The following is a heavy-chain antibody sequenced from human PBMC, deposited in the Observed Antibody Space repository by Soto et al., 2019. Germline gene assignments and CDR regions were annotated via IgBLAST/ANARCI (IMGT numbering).Heavy chain of an antibody. CDR3: AREKRANGYFDY. V-gene: IGHV3-7*01. CDR2: IKQAGSEK. CDR1: GFTFSAYW. J-gene: IGHJ4*02. D-gene: IGHD6-25*01. Sequence: EVQLVESGGGLVQTGGSLRLSCAASGFTFSAYWMSWVRQAPGKGLEWVANIKQAGSEKYYVDSVNGRFIISRDDAKNSLLLQVNSMRVEATAGYYCAREKRANGYFDYWGQGTLVTVSS.